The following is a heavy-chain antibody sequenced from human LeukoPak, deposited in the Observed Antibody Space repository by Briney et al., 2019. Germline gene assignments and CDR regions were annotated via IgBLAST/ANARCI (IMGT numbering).Heavy chain of an antibody. V-gene: IGHV4-59*01. D-gene: IGHD6-19*01. Sequence: SETLSLTCTVSGGSISSYYWSWIRQPPGKGLEWIGYIYYSGSTNYNPSLKSRVNISVDTSKNQFSLKLSSVTAADTAVYYCARDRYSDSSGWYTDYYYYGMDVWGQGTTVTVSS. CDR2: IYYSGST. CDR1: GGSISSYY. CDR3: ARDRYSDSSGWYTDYYYYGMDV. J-gene: IGHJ6*02.